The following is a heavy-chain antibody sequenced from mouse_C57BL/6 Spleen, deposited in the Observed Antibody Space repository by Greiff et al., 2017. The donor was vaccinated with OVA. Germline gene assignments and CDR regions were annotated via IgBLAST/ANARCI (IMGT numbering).Heavy chain of an antibody. V-gene: IGHV1-50*01. CDR3: ARKTGGAWFAY. CDR1: GYTFTSYW. J-gene: IGHJ3*01. CDR2: IDPSDSYT. Sequence: QVQLQQSGAELVKPGASVKLSCKASGYTFTSYWMQWVKQRPGQGLEWIGEIDPSDSYTNYNQKFKGKATLTVDTSSSTAYMQLSSLTSEDSAVYYCARKTGGAWFAYWGQGTLVTVSA. D-gene: IGHD4-1*01.